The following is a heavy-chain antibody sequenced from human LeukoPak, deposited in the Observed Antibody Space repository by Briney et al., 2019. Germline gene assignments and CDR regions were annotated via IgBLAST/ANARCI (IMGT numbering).Heavy chain of an antibody. CDR1: GFTSAFPFSNYA. CDR2: ISGPGDST. J-gene: IGHJ6*03. CDR3: AKSADTNFFYYLDV. V-gene: IGHV3-23*01. D-gene: IGHD5-18*01. Sequence: GGSLRLSCVASGFTSAFPFSNYAMTWVRRAPGKGLEWVSGISGPGDSTYYADSVKGRFSISRDNSRNTLYLRMNRLRADDTAVYYCAKSADTNFFYYLDVWGKGTTVTVSS.